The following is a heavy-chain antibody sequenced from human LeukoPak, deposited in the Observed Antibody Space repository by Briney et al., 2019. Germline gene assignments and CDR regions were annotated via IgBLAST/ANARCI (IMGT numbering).Heavy chain of an antibody. J-gene: IGHJ3*02. D-gene: IGHD3-22*01. CDR2: IYYSGST. Sequence: SETLSLTCTVSGGSISSYYWSWIRQPPGKGLEWIGYIYYSGSTYYNPSLKSRVTISVDTSKNQFSLKLSSVPAADTAVYYCTRSGYHDAFDIWGQGTMVTVSS. CDR3: TRSGYHDAFDI. CDR1: GGSISSYY. V-gene: IGHV4-59*06.